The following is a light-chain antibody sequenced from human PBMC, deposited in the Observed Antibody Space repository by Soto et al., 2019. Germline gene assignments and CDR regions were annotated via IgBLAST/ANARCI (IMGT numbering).Light chain of an antibody. CDR2: DAS. V-gene: IGKV3-11*01. CDR3: QQRSSWPWT. Sequence: EIVLTQSPATLSLSPGERATLSCRASQSVSSYLAWYQQKPGQAPRLLIYDASNRATGIPARFSGSGSGTDFTLTISRLEPEGFAVYYCQQRSSWPWTFGQGTKVEIK. CDR1: QSVSSY. J-gene: IGKJ1*01.